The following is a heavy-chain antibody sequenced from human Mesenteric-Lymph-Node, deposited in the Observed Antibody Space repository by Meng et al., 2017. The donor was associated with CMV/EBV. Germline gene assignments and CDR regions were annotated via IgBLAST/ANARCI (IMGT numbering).Heavy chain of an antibody. J-gene: IGHJ5*02. CDR2: ISYSGTT. CDR3: ATPGYYYASA. D-gene: IGHD3-22*01. CDR1: GYSFTCCSYA. Sequence: CTVSGYSFTCCSYAWVWILHPHGMGLMCVVSISYSGTTSYTPFLSSLVTISVDTSNTPFSLKLSSVTAAATAVYYCATPGYYYASAWGQGTLVTVSS. V-gene: IGHV4-39*01.